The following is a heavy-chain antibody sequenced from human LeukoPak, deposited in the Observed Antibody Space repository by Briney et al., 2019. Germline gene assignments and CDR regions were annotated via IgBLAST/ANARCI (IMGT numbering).Heavy chain of an antibody. CDR3: ARGNLLTNWFDP. CDR1: GGSISSSSYS. Sequence: SETLSLTCTVSGGSISSSSYSWTWIRQPPGKGLEWIGSIHYDGNTYYKPSLRSRVTISVDTSKNQFSLKLSSVTAADTAVYYCARGNLLTNWFDPWGQGTPVTVSS. J-gene: IGHJ5*02. CDR2: IHYDGNT. V-gene: IGHV4-39*01. D-gene: IGHD1-26*01.